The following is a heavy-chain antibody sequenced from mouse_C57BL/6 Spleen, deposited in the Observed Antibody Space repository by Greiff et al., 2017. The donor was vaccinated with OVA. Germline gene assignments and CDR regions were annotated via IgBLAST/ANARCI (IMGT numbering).Heavy chain of an antibody. Sequence: QVQLQQSGAELAKPGASVKLSCKASGYTFTSYWMHWVKQRPGQGLEWIGYINPSSGYTKYNQKFKDKATLTADKSSSTAYMQLSSLTYEDSAVYYGARGEITAVVEGAWFAYWGQGTLVTVSA. CDR2: INPSSGYT. CDR1: GYTFTSYW. J-gene: IGHJ3*01. D-gene: IGHD1-1*01. CDR3: ARGEITAVVEGAWFAY. V-gene: IGHV1-7*01.